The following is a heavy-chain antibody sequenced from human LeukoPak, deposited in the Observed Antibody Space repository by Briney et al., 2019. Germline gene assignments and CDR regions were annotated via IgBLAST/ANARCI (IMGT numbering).Heavy chain of an antibody. CDR3: ARGKGFVGHFVY. CDR1: GGSFSTNT. Sequence: SVKVSCKASGGSFSTNTISWVRQAPGQGPEWMGRIIPVLGTAEYAEKFKGRVTIFADKSTSTAYMELSSLKSEDTALYYCARGKGFVGHFVYWGQGTLVTVSS. V-gene: IGHV1-69*08. CDR2: IIPVLGTA. D-gene: IGHD2-15*01. J-gene: IGHJ4*02.